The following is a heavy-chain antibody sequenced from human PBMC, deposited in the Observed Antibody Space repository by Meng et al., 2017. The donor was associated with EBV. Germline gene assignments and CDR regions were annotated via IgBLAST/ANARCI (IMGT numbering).Heavy chain of an antibody. CDR1: GGPFRYYA. Sequence: QVQVGQSGAGVEEPGSSGKVACKTSGGPFRYYAISWVRQAPGQGLEWLGGFLPRLGAPNYAQKFHGRVKITADESTSTHYMDLSSLRSEDTAIYYCASESGRGYTPDYWGQGTLVTVSS. V-gene: IGHV1-69*01. CDR3: ASESGRGYTPDY. CDR2: FLPRLGAP. J-gene: IGHJ4*02. D-gene: IGHD3-10*01.